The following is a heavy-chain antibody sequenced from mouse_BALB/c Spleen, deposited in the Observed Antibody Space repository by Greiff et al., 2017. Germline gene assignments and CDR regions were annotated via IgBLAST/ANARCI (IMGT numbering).Heavy chain of an antibody. D-gene: IGHD2-3*01. CDR3: ARSDDGYYVFYAMDY. J-gene: IGHJ4*01. Sequence: EVQLQESGPSLVKPSQTLSLTCSVTGDSITSGYWNWIRKFPGNKLEYMGYISYSGSTYYNPSLKSRISITRDPSKNQYYLQLNSVTTEDTATYYCARSDDGYYVFYAMDYWGQGTSVTVSS. V-gene: IGHV3-8*02. CDR2: ISYSGST. CDR1: GDSITSGY.